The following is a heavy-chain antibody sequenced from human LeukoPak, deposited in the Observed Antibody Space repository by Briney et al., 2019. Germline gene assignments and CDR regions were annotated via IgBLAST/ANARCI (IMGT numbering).Heavy chain of an antibody. D-gene: IGHD2-21*01. CDR1: GFTVSNNY. CDR3: ASVGVVDWFDP. J-gene: IGHJ5*02. V-gene: IGHV3-66*02. Sequence: GGSLRLSCAASGFTVSNNYMSWVRQAPGKGLKWVSVIYSGGSTYYADSVKGRFTISRDNSKNTLYLQMNSLRAEDTAVYYCASVGVVDWFDPWGQGTLVTVSS. CDR2: IYSGGST.